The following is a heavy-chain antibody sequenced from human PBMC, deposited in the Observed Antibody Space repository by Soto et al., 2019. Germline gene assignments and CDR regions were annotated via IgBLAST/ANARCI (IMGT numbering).Heavy chain of an antibody. J-gene: IGHJ4*02. V-gene: IGHV3-30*18. CDR1: GFTFSSYG. CDR2: ISYDGSNK. D-gene: IGHD5-18*01. Sequence: ESGGGVVQPGRSLRLSCAASGFTFSSYGMHWVRQAPGKGLEWVAVISYDGSNKYYADSVKGRFTISRDNSKNTLYLQMNSLRAEDTAVYYCAKAFSDTADYWGQGTLVTVSS. CDR3: AKAFSDTADY.